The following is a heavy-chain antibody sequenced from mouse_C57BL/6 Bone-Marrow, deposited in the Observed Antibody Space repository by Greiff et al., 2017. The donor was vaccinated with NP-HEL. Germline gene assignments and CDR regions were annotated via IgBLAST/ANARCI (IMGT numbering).Heavy chain of an antibody. CDR3: AREGLTTVGYAMDY. D-gene: IGHD1-1*01. J-gene: IGHJ4*01. CDR1: GYTFTDYY. CDR2: INPNNGGT. V-gene: IGHV1-26*01. Sequence: VQLKESGPELVKPGASVKISCKASGYTFTDYYMNWVKQSHGKSLEWIGDINPNNGGTSYNQKFKGKATLTVDKSSSTAYMELRSLTSEDSAVYYCAREGLTTVGYAMDYWGQGTSVTVSS.